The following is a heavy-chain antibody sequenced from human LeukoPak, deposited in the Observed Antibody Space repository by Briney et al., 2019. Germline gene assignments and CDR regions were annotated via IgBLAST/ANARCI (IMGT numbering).Heavy chain of an antibody. CDR3: TSQIWFGLYHNYYMDV. CDR1: GFTVSSNY. CDR2: ISSSGSTI. V-gene: IGHV3-11*01. J-gene: IGHJ6*03. D-gene: IGHD3-10*01. Sequence: TGGSLRLSCAASGFTVSSNYMSWIRQAPGKGLEWVSYISSSGSTIYYADSVKSRFTISRDNAKNSLYLQMNSLRAEDTAVYYCTSQIWFGLYHNYYMDVWGKGTTVTVSS.